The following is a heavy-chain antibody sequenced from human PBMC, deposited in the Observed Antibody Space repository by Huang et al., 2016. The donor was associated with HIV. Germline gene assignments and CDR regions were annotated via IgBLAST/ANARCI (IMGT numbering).Heavy chain of an antibody. D-gene: IGHD3-9*01. Sequence: QVQLVQSRAEVKKPGASVKVSCKVSEYTLTELSIHWVRQPPGKGLEWMGGFEPEIGETIYAQKCQGRVTMTEDTSTETAVMELSGLRPEDTAVYYCATGFDVFFDFWGQGTLVTVSS. CDR1: EYTLTELS. CDR3: ATGFDVFFDF. J-gene: IGHJ4*02. CDR2: FEPEIGET. V-gene: IGHV1-24*01.